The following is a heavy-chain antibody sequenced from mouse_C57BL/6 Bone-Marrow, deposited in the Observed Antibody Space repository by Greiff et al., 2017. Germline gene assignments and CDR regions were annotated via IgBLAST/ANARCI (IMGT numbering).Heavy chain of an antibody. CDR1: GYTFTSYW. V-gene: IGHV1-59*01. CDR2: IDPSDSYT. D-gene: IGHD1-1*01. Sequence: QVQLQQPGAELVRPGTSVKLSCKASGYTFTSYWMHWVKQRPGQGLEWIGVIDPSDSYTNYNQKFKGKATLTVDTSSSTAYMQLSSLTSEDSAFCACARFYDGSCMFAYWGQGTLLTVSA. CDR3: ARFYDGSCMFAY. J-gene: IGHJ3*01.